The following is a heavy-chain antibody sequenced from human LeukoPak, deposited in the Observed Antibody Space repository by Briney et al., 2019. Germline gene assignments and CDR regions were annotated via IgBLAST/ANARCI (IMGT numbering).Heavy chain of an antibody. V-gene: IGHV1-18*01. CDR3: ARDSYYYGSGSYLDAFDI. J-gene: IGHJ3*02. D-gene: IGHD3-10*01. Sequence: ASVKVSCKASGYTFTSYGISWVRQAPGQGLEGMGWISAYNGNTNHAQKLQGRVTMTTDTSTSTAYMELRSLRSDDTAVYYCARDSYYYGSGSYLDAFDIWGQGTMVTVSS. CDR1: GYTFTSYG. CDR2: ISAYNGNT.